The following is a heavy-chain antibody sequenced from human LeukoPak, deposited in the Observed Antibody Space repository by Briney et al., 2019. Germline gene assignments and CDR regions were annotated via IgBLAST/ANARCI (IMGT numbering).Heavy chain of an antibody. CDR1: GYAFTGYY. CDR2: INPNSGGT. CDR3: AAHDIVVVPAARTDAFDI. D-gene: IGHD2-2*01. Sequence: ASVKVSCKASGYAFTGYYMHWVRQAPGQGLEWMGWINPNSGGTNYAQKFQGRVTMTRDTSISTAYMELSRLRSDDTAVYYCAAHDIVVVPAARTDAFDICGQGTMVTVSS. J-gene: IGHJ3*02. V-gene: IGHV1-2*02.